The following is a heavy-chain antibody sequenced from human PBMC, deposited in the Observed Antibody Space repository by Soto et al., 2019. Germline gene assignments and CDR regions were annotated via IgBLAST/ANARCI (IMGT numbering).Heavy chain of an antibody. D-gene: IGHD6-6*01. CDR3: TKDRGSSSSYYYYGMDV. Sequence: PGGSQRLSCAASGFTFSSYGMHWVRQAPGKGLEWVAVISYDGSNKYYADSVKGRFTISRDNSKNTLYLQMNSLRAEDTAVYYCTKDRGSSSSYYYYGMDVRGQGTTVTVSS. CDR1: GFTFSSYG. CDR2: ISYDGSNK. V-gene: IGHV3-30*18. J-gene: IGHJ6*02.